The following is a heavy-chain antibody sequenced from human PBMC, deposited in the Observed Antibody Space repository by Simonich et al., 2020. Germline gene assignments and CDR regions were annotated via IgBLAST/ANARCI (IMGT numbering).Heavy chain of an antibody. CDR3: ASPMVRGVIIDY. CDR1: GFTFGSYA. J-gene: IGHJ4*02. Sequence: EVQLLESGGGLVQPGGSLGLSCAAPGFTFGSYAMSWVRQAPGKGLEWVSAISGSGGSTYYADSVKGRFTISRDNSKNPLYLQMNSLRAEDTAVYYCASPMVRGVIIDYWGQGTLVTVSS. CDR2: ISGSGGST. D-gene: IGHD3-10*01. V-gene: IGHV3-23*01.